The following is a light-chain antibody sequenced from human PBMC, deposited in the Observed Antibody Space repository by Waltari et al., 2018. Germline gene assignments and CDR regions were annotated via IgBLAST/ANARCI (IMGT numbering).Light chain of an antibody. CDR1: QSLVHSDGSTY. J-gene: IGKJ2*01. CDR2: RVS. V-gene: IGKV2-30*02. CDR3: MAGTHWPPYT. Sequence: EVVVTQSPLSLPVTLGQPASISCRSSQSLVHSDGSTYLNWFQQRPGQSPRRLIYRVSNRGSGVPDRFSGSGSGTDFTLRISRVEAEDVGVYYCMAGTHWPPYTFGQGTKLEIK.